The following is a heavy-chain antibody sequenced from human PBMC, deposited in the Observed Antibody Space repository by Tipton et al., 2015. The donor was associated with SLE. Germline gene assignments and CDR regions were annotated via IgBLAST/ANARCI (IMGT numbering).Heavy chain of an antibody. CDR1: GFTVSSNY. Sequence: SLRLSCAASGFTVSSNYMSWVRQAPGKGLEWVSVIYSGGSTYYADSVKGRFTISRDNSKNTLYLQMNSLRAEDTAVYYCAKDHSDSSGYYYFFQHWGQGTLVTVSS. D-gene: IGHD3-22*01. J-gene: IGHJ1*01. CDR3: AKDHSDSSGYYYFFQH. CDR2: IYSGGST. V-gene: IGHV3-66*01.